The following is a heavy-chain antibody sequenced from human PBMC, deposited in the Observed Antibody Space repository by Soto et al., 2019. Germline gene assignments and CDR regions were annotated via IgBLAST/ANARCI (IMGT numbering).Heavy chain of an antibody. CDR1: GGSISSSSYY. V-gene: IGHV4-39*01. J-gene: IGHJ6*02. D-gene: IGHD1-26*01. CDR3: ASTYSGSADYYYYGMDV. CDR2: IYYSGST. Sequence: SETLSLTCTVSGGSISSSSYYWGWIRQPPGKGLEWIGSIYYSGSTYYNPSLKSRVTISVDTSKNQFSLKLSSVTAADTAVYYCASTYSGSADYYYYGMDVWGQGTTVTVSS.